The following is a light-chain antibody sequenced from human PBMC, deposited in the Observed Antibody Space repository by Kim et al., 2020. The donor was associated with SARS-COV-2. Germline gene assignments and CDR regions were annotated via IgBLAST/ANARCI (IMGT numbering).Light chain of an antibody. CDR3: QHTNGFPST. CDR2: AAS. CDR1: QGISSW. V-gene: IGKV1-12*02. J-gene: IGKJ1*01. Sequence: ASVGDRMSITCRARQGISSWLAWYQQKPGTAPNLLIYAASTLQSGVPSRFSGSGSGTDFTLTISSLQPEDFATYYCQHTNGFPSTFGQGTKVDIK.